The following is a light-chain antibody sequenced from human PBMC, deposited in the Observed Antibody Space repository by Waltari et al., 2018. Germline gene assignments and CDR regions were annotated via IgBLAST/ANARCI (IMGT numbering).Light chain of an antibody. CDR2: DAS. J-gene: IGKJ4*01. CDR1: QGVSSN. CDR3: QQRGTWPLT. V-gene: IGKV3-11*01. Sequence: EIVLTQSPATLSLSPGERGTLYCRASQGVSSNLAWYQQKPGQAPRLLIYDASNRATGVPARFSGSGSGTDFTLTISSLEPEDFAVYYCQQRGTWPLTFGGGTKVEIK.